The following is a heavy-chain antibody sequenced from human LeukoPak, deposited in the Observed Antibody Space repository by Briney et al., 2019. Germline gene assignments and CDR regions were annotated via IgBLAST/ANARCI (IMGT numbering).Heavy chain of an antibody. CDR3: ARVPYCSSTSCYYPHYGMDV. CDR2: ISSSSSYI. D-gene: IGHD2-2*01. CDR1: GFTFSSYS. V-gene: IGHV3-21*01. Sequence: GGSLRLSCAASGFTFSSYSMNWVRQAPGKGLEWVSSISSSSSYIYYADSVKGRFTISRDNAKNSLYLQMNSLRAEDTAVYYCARVPYCSSTSCYYPHYGMDVWGQGTTVTVSS. J-gene: IGHJ6*02.